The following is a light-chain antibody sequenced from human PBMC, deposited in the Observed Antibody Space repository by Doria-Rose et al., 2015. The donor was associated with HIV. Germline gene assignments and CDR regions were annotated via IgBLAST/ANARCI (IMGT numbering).Light chain of an antibody. CDR1: QRLSSTY. CDR3: HQYGTSWT. Sequence: TQSPGTLSLSPGERATLSCRASQRLSSTYVAWYQQKPGQAPSVLIYAGSTRATGIPDRFSASETGTDFTLTINRLEPEDFALYYCHQYGTSWTFGQGTKVEI. J-gene: IGKJ1*01. CDR2: AGS. V-gene: IGKV3-20*01.